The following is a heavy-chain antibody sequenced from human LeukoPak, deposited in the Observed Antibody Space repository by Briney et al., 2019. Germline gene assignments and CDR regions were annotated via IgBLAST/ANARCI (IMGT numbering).Heavy chain of an antibody. CDR2: IYPGDSDT. J-gene: IGHJ4*02. CDR1: GYSFTNYW. Sequence: GESLKISCKASGYSFTNYWIAWVRQMPGKGLEWMGIIYPGDSDTRYSPSFQGQVTISADKSISTAYLQWSTLKASDTAMYYCARPKDTSILAGFDYWGQGTLVTVSS. V-gene: IGHV5-51*01. CDR3: ARPKDTSILAGFDY. D-gene: IGHD5-18*01.